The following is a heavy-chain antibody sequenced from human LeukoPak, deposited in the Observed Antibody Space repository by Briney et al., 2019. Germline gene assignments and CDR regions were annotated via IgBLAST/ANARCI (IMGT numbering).Heavy chain of an antibody. J-gene: IGHJ4*02. CDR3: ARVAARRSFGDY. CDR1: GGSFSGYY. CDR2: INHSGST. D-gene: IGHD6-6*01. Sequence: PSETLSLTCAVYGGSFSGYYWSWIRQRPGKGLEWIGEINHSGSTNYNPSLKSRVTISVDTSKNQFSLKLSSVTAADTAVYYCARVAARRSFGDYWGQGTLVTVSS. V-gene: IGHV4-34*01.